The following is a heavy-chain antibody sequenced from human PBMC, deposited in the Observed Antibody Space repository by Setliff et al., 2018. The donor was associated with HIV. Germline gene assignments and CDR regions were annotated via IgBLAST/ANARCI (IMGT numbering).Heavy chain of an antibody. CDR1: RGTFTSYA. V-gene: IGHV1-69*10. Sequence: SVKVSCKTSRGTFTSYAFTWVRQAPGQGLEWMGGIISILNVATYAQKFQGRVTITADKSTSTVYMELSSLRSEVSAVYYCARVLKGYSSSYEAFDIWGRGTMVTVSS. CDR2: IISILNVA. D-gene: IGHD6-13*01. J-gene: IGHJ3*02. CDR3: ARVLKGYSSSYEAFDI.